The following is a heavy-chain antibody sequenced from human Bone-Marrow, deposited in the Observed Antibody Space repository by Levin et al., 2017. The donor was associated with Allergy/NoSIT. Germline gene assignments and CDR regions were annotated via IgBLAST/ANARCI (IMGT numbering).Heavy chain of an antibody. V-gene: IGHV3-15*01. J-gene: IGHJ3*02. CDR3: TTHENCGGDCYPARGDAFDI. CDR2: IKSKTDGGTT. D-gene: IGHD2-21*02. Sequence: TGGSLRLSCAASGFTFSNAWMSWVRQAPGKGLEWVGRIKSKTDGGTTDYAAPVKGRFTISRDDSKNTLYLQMNSLKTEDTAVYYCTTHENCGGDCYPARGDAFDIWGQGTMVTVSS. CDR1: GFTFSNAW.